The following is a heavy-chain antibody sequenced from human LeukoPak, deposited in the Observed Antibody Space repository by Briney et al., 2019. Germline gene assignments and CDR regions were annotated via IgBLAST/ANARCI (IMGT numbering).Heavy chain of an antibody. V-gene: IGHV4-59*08. Sequence: SETLSLTCTVSGGSIKSYYWSWIRQPPGKGLEWIGYIYYSGSSKYNPSLKSRVTISVDTSRNQFFLKLSSVTAADTAVYYCASIGYCSGGNCYSNYFDHWGQGTLVTVSS. CDR3: ASIGYCSGGNCYSNYFDH. CDR1: GGSIKSYY. CDR2: IYYSGSS. J-gene: IGHJ4*02. D-gene: IGHD2-15*01.